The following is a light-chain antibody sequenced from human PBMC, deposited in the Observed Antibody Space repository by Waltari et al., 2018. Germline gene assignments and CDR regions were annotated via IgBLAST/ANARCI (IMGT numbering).Light chain of an antibody. CDR2: DVT. J-gene: IGLJ2*01. CDR1: SGDIGGYHY. V-gene: IGLV2-14*03. CDR3: TSYTSTNTVI. Sequence: QSITISCTGTSGDIGGYHYVSWYQQHPGKAPKLMIYDVTRWPSGVSNRFSGSKSGNTASLTISGLQAEDEADYYCTSYTSTNTVIFGGGTKVTV.